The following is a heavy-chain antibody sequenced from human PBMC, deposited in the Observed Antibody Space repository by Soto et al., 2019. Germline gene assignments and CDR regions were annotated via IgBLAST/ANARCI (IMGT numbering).Heavy chain of an antibody. CDR2: VYLSGTT. J-gene: IGHJ5*02. D-gene: IGHD2-8*02. V-gene: IGHV4-4*02. Sequence: QVQLQESGPGLVKPSGTLSLTCGVSGASIIDGFWWRWVRQPPWKGLEWIGEVYLSGTTNYNPSLKSRSNISLDTAKNQFALRLNYVTAADTAVYYCAASSGWWSLYHCGKGTLATVSS. CDR1: GASIIDGFW. CDR3: AASSGWWSLYH.